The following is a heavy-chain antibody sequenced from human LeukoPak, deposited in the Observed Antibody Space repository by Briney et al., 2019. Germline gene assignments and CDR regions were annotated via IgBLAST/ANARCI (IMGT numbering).Heavy chain of an antibody. CDR3: AKADGDY. CDR1: GFTFDDYA. Sequence: GGSLRLSCAASGFTFDDYAMHWVRQAPGKGLEWVSDISWNSGSIGYADSVKGRFTISRDNAKNSLYLQMNSLRAEDTALYYCAKADGDYWGQGTLVTVSS. V-gene: IGHV3-9*01. CDR2: ISWNSGSI. J-gene: IGHJ4*02.